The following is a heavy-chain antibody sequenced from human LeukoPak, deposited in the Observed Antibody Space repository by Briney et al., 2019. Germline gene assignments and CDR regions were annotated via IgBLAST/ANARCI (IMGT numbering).Heavy chain of an antibody. CDR3: ARPYGDYYFDY. J-gene: IGHJ4*02. CDR2: IWYGGSNK. CDR1: GFTFSSSG. V-gene: IGHV3-33*01. D-gene: IGHD4-17*01. Sequence: PGGSLRLSCTASGFTFSSSGMHWVRQAPGKGLEWVAVIWYGGSNKYYADSVKGRFTISRDNSKNTVYLQMNSLRAEDSAIYYCARPYGDYYFDYWGQGTLVTVSS.